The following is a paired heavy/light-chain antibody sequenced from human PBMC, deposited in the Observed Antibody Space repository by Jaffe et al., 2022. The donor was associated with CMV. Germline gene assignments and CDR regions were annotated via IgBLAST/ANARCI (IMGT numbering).Heavy chain of an antibody. CDR1: GYTFTSYA. CDR2: INAGNGNT. D-gene: IGHD3-3*01. J-gene: IGHJ4*02. Sequence: QVQLVQSGAEVKKPGASVKVSCKASGYTFTSYAMHWVRQAPGQRLEWMGWINAGNGNTKYSQKFQGRVTITRDTSASTAYMELSSLRSEDTAVYYCARDGSLTIFGVPGTVHYFDYWGQGTLVTVSS. V-gene: IGHV1-3*01. CDR3: ARDGSLTIFGVPGTVHYFDY.
Light chain of an antibody. J-gene: IGLJ3*02. CDR2: DNN. CDR1: SSNIGNNY. Sequence: QSVLTQPPSVSAAPGQKVTISCSGSSSNIGNNYVSWYQQLPGTAPKLLIYDNNKRPSGIPDRFSGSKSGTSATLGITGLQTGDEADYYCGTWDSSLSASGVFGGGTKLTVL. V-gene: IGLV1-51*01. CDR3: GTWDSSLSASGV.